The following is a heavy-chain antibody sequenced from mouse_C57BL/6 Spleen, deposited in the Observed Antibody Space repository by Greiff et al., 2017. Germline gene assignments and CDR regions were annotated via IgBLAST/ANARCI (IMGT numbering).Heavy chain of an antibody. CDR3: ARGENYYGSSGYYAMDY. Sequence: EVQLVESGGGLAKPGGSLKLSCAASGFTFSDYGMHWVRQAPEKGLEWVAYISSGSSTIYYADTVKGRFTISRDNAKNTLFLQMTSLRSEDTAMYYCARGENYYGSSGYYAMDYWGQGTSVTVSS. CDR1: GFTFSDYG. J-gene: IGHJ4*01. D-gene: IGHD1-1*01. V-gene: IGHV5-17*01. CDR2: ISSGSSTI.